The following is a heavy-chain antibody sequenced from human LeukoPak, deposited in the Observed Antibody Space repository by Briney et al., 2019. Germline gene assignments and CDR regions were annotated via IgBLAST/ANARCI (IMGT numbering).Heavy chain of an antibody. CDR2: IYYSGST. V-gene: IGHV4-39*02. J-gene: IGHJ4*02. CDR3: TRGSYDVLTGYSTLGEY. Sequence: SETLSLTCTVSGGSLSSSSYYWGWVRQPPGKGLGWIGNIYYSGSTYYNPSLKSRLTISLDTSQRHFSLRLSSVTAADTASYYCTRGSYDVLTGYSTLGEYWGQGTLVTVSS. CDR1: GGSLSSSSYY. D-gene: IGHD3-9*01.